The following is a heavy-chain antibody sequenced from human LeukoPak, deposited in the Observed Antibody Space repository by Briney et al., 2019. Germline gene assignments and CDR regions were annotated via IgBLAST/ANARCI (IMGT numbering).Heavy chain of an antibody. CDR3: AAYSSCDY. D-gene: IGHD6-6*01. V-gene: IGHV3-48*01. Sequence: GGSLRLSCAASGFTFSSFSMNWVRQAPGKGLEWVSYIRTSGTNTDYTGSVKGRFTISRDNSKNTLYLQMNSLRAEDTAVYYCAAYSSCDYWGQGTLVTVSS. CDR1: GFTFSSFS. J-gene: IGHJ4*02. CDR2: IRTSGTNT.